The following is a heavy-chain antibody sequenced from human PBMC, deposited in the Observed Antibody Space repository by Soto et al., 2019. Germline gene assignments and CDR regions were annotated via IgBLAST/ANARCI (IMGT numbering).Heavy chain of an antibody. Sequence: QVQLVESGGGLVKPGGSLRLSCAASGFTFSDYYMSWIRQAPGTGLEWVAYISRSSSSTNYADSVNGRFTISRDNARNSLYLQMNSLRADDAAVYYCACGRGSYLPDYWGQGTLVTVSS. CDR3: ACGRGSYLPDY. CDR2: ISRSSSST. J-gene: IGHJ4*02. V-gene: IGHV3-11*05. D-gene: IGHD1-26*01. CDR1: GFTFSDYY.